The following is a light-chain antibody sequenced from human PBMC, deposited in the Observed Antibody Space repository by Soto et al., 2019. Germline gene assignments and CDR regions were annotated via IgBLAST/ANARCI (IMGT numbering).Light chain of an antibody. J-gene: IGKJ1*01. CDR1: QSISSY. CDR2: DAS. V-gene: IGKV1-9*01. CDR3: QQIYSYPPT. Sequence: IQSPHSPFSMSASIGDTVTIACRASQSISSYLGWYQQKPGKAPNLLIFDASTLQSGVPSRFSGSGSGTDFTLTISSLQPEDFATYYCQQIYSYPPTFGRGTKVDI.